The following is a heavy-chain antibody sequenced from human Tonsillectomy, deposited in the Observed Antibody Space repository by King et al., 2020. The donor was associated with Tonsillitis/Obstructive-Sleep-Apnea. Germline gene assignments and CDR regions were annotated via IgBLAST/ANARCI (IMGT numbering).Heavy chain of an antibody. CDR3: PHRLEYSRSSWGFDY. Sequence: TLKESGPTLVKPTQTLTLTCTFSGFSLSTSGVGVGWIRQPPGKALEWLALIYWDDDKRYSPSLKSRLTITKDTSKNQVVLTMTNMDPVDTATFYCPHRLEYSRSSWGFDYWGQGALVTVSS. V-gene: IGHV2-5*02. J-gene: IGHJ4*02. D-gene: IGHD6-6*01. CDR1: GFSLSTSGVG. CDR2: IYWDDDK.